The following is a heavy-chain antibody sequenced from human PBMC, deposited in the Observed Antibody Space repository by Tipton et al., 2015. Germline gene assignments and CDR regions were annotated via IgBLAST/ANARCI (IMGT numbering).Heavy chain of an antibody. J-gene: IGHJ3*01. Sequence: SLRLSCAASGFTFSSYDMTWVRQAPGKGLEWVSDISGSGGDTYYADSVKGRYTVSRDNSKNTLYLQMNSLRAEDTAVYYCAKDLPYFDFVSGAYRHDVGAFDFWGQGTVVTVSS. CDR1: GFTFSSYD. D-gene: IGHD3-16*02. CDR3: AKDLPYFDFVSGAYRHDVGAFDF. CDR2: ISGSGGDT. V-gene: IGHV3-23*01.